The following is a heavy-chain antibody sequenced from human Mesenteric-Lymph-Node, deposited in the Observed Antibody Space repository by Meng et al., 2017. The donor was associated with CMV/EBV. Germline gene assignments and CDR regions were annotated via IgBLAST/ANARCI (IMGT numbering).Heavy chain of an antibody. Sequence: QVAVEGTAPLLGKPTETRTRTCGFCGFSLSTCGVGVGWIRQPPGKALEWLALIYWDDDKRYSPSLKSRLTITKDTSKNQVVLTMTNMDPVDTATYYCAHSSGIAAAGPFYFDYWGQGTLVTVSS. CDR1: GFSLSTCGVG. CDR3: AHSSGIAAAGPFYFDY. J-gene: IGHJ4*02. V-gene: IGHV2-5*02. D-gene: IGHD6-13*01. CDR2: IYWDDDK.